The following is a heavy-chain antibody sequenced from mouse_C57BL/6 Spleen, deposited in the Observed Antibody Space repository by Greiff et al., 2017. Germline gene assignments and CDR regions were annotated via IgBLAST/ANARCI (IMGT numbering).Heavy chain of an antibody. V-gene: IGHV5-4*03. CDR3: ARCGNYENYAMDY. CDR2: ISDGGSYT. D-gene: IGHD2-1*01. CDR1: GFTFSSYA. J-gene: IGHJ4*01. Sequence: EVKLQESGGGLVKPGGSLKLSCAASGFTFSSYAMSWVRQTPEKRLEWVATISDGGSYTYYPDNVKGRFTISRDNAKNNLYLQMSQLKSEDTAMYYCARCGNYENYAMDYWGQGTSVTVSS.